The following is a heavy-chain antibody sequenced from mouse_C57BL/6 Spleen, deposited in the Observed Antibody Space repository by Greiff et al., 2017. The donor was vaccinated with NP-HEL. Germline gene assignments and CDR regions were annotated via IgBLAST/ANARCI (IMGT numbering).Heavy chain of an antibody. Sequence: VKLQQPGAELVKPGASVKMSCKASGYTFTSYWITWVKQRPGQGLEWIGDIYPGSGSTNYTEKFKSKATLTVDTSSSTAYMQLSSLTSEDSAVYYCARGFYYYGSSPLDYWGQGTTLTVSS. CDR2: IYPGSGST. CDR3: ARGFYYYGSSPLDY. CDR1: GYTFTSYW. J-gene: IGHJ2*01. D-gene: IGHD1-1*01. V-gene: IGHV1-55*01.